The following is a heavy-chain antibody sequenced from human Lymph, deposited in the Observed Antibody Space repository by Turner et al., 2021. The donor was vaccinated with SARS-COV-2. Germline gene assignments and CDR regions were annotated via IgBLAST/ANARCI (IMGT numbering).Heavy chain of an antibody. CDR3: AKNEMAMIVVVITLFDY. CDR1: GLTSSSYA. CDR2: MSGSGGST. Sequence: EVQLLESGGGLVQPGGSLRLSCAASGLTSSSYAMSWVRQAPGRGLEWVSAMSGSGGSTYYADSVKGRFTISRDNSKNTLYLQMNSLRAEDTAVYYCAKNEMAMIVVVITLFDYWGQGTLVTVSS. V-gene: IGHV3-23*01. J-gene: IGHJ4*02. D-gene: IGHD3-22*01.